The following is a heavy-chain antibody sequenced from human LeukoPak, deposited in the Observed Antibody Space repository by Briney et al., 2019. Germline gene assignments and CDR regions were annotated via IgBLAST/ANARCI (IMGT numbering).Heavy chain of an antibody. Sequence: SETLSLTCTVSGGSISSSSYYWGWIRQPPGKGLEWIGSIYYGGYTNYNPSLKSRVTISVDTSKNQFSLKLSSVTAADTAVYYCARMVYGTGTTYYYYMDVWGKGTTVTISS. CDR1: GGSISSSSYY. V-gene: IGHV4-39*07. J-gene: IGHJ6*03. CDR3: ARMVYGTGTTYYYYMDV. CDR2: IYYGGYT. D-gene: IGHD1-1*01.